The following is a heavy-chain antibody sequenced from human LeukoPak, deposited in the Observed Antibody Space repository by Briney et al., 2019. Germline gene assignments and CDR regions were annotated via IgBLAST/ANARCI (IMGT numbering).Heavy chain of an antibody. J-gene: IGHJ4*02. D-gene: IGHD3-22*01. Sequence: ASVKVSCKASGYTFTGYYMHWVRQAPGQGLEWMGWINPNSGGTNYAQKFQGRVTMTRDTSISTAYMELSRLRSDDTAVYYCARAFYYYDSGGYYPDYWGQGTLVTVSS. CDR1: GYTFTGYY. CDR3: ARAFYYYDSGGYYPDY. V-gene: IGHV1-2*02. CDR2: INPNSGGT.